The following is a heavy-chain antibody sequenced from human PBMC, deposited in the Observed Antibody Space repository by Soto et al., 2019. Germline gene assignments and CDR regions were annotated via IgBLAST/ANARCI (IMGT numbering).Heavy chain of an antibody. V-gene: IGHV3-7*01. D-gene: IGHD2-15*01. J-gene: IGHJ5*02. CDR3: AREACSGGSCYWFDP. Sequence: GGSLRLSCAASGFTFSSYWMSWVRQAPGKGLEWVANIKQDGSEKYYVDSVKGRFTISRDNAKNSLYLQMNSLRAEDTAVYYCAREACSGGSCYWFDPWGQGTLVTVSS. CDR2: IKQDGSEK. CDR1: GFTFSSYW.